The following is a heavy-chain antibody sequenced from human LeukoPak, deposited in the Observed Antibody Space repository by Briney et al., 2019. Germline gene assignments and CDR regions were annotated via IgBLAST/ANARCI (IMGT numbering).Heavy chain of an antibody. V-gene: IGHV1-69*13. CDR3: ARDLRASSSWYFNYYYYGMDV. D-gene: IGHD6-13*01. J-gene: IGHJ6*02. Sequence: SVKVSCKASGGTFSSYAISWVRQAPGQGLEWMGGIIPIFGTANYAQKFQGRVTITADESTSTAHMELSSLRSEDTAVYYCARDLRASSSWYFNYYYYGMDVWGQGTTVTVSS. CDR2: IIPIFGTA. CDR1: GGTFSSYA.